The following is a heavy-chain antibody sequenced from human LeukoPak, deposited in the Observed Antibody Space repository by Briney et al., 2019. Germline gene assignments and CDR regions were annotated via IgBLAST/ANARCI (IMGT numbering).Heavy chain of an antibody. D-gene: IGHD3-16*01. V-gene: IGHV4-59*01. CDR3: ARGNYDDSYAYGGDFDS. CDR1: GGSISSFY. Sequence: SEPLSLTCSVSGGSISSFYWNWIRQPPGKGLEWIGYMSNIGSTNYNPSLKSRLTISVDTSKNHLSLRLSSVTAADTAVYYCARGNYDDSYAYGGDFDSWGQGTLVTVSS. CDR2: MSNIGST. J-gene: IGHJ4*02.